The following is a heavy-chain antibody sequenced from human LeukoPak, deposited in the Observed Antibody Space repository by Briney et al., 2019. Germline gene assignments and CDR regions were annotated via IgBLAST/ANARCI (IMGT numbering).Heavy chain of an antibody. J-gene: IGHJ4*02. V-gene: IGHV1-18*01. CDR2: ISAYNGNT. CDR3: ARAPYCSGSYYPRGDY. CDR1: GYTFTSYG. Sequence: ASVKVSCKASGYTFTSYGISWVRQAPGQGLEWMGWISAYNGNTNYAQKLQGRVTMTTDTSTSTAYMELRSLRSDDTAVYYCARAPYCSGSYYPRGDYWGQGTLVTVSS. D-gene: IGHD3-10*01.